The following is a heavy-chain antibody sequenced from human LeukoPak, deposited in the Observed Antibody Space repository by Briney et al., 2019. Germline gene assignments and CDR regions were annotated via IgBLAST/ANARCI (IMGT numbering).Heavy chain of an antibody. CDR2: SYYTGST. CDR1: GGSIVSYY. CDR3: ARGNWYLDY. Sequence: AETLSLTCTVSGGSIVSYYWSWIRQPPGKGLEWVGYSYYTGSTIYNPSLKSRVTISVDTSKNQFSLKVSSVTAADTAVYYCARGNWYLDYCGQRTVVTVSS. V-gene: IGHV4-59*01. D-gene: IGHD1-1*01. J-gene: IGHJ4*02.